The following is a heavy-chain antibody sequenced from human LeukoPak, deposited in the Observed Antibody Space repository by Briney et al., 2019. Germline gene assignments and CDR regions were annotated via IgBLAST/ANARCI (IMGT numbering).Heavy chain of an antibody. CDR3: ARDRNLWPFDY. Sequence: GASVKVSCKASGYTFTSYDINWVRQATGQGLEWMGWMNPNSGNTGYAQKFQGRVTITRNTSISTAYMELSSLRSEDTAVYYCARDRNLWPFDYWGQGTLVTVSS. V-gene: IGHV1-8*03. CDR1: GYTFTSYD. J-gene: IGHJ4*02. D-gene: IGHD4-11*01. CDR2: MNPNSGNT.